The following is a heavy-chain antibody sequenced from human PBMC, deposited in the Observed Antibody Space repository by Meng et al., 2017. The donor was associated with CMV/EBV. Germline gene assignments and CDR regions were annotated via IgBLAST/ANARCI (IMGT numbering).Heavy chain of an antibody. CDR2: LYYTGST. CDR1: GGSISSSSYY. Sequence: GSLRLSCTVSGGSISSSSYYWGWVRQPPGQGFEWIGSLYYTGSTYYNTSLGSRVTMSVDTSRNQFSLKLSSVTAADTAVYYCARGQGRIVVNWFDPWGQGTLVTVSS. D-gene: IGHD3-22*01. CDR3: ARGQGRIVVNWFDP. V-gene: IGHV4-39*01. J-gene: IGHJ5*02.